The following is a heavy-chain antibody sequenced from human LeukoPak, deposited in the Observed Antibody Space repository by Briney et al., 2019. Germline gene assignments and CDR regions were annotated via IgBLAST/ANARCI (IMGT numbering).Heavy chain of an antibody. CDR1: GFTFSTSW. CDR3: ARALGSYSDY. D-gene: IGHD1-26*01. J-gene: IGHJ4*02. Sequence: GGSLRLSCAGSGFTFSTSWMHWVRQAPGKALVWVSRINDDGSSINYADSVKGRFTISRDNAKNTLYLQMSSLRAEDTAVYYCARALGSYSDYWGQGTLDSVSS. CDR2: INDDGSSI. V-gene: IGHV3-74*01.